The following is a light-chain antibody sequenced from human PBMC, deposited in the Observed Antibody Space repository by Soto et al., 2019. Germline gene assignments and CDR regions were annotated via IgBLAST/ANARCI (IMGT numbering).Light chain of an antibody. J-gene: IGKJ1*01. CDR2: KAS. CDR1: QSISTW. Sequence: DIQMTQSPSTLSASVGDRVTITCRASQSISTWLAWYQQKPGKAPKLLIYKASSLESGVPSRFSGSGSGTDFTLTISSLQPDDFATYYCQQYNSYWTFGQGTTVEIK. CDR3: QQYNSYWT. V-gene: IGKV1-5*03.